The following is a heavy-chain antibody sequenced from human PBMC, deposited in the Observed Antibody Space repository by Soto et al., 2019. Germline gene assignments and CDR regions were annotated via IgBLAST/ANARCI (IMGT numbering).Heavy chain of an antibody. Sequence: QLQLQESGPGLVKPSETVSLSCTVSGGSISSSIYYWGWIRQPPGKGLEGIGSIYYSGNTYYNPSLRSRVTISVDTSKNQFSLRLSSVTAADTAVYYCARQRGYFDYWAQGTLVTVSS. CDR2: IYYSGNT. V-gene: IGHV4-39*01. CDR3: ARQRGYFDY. J-gene: IGHJ4*02. CDR1: GGSISSSIYY.